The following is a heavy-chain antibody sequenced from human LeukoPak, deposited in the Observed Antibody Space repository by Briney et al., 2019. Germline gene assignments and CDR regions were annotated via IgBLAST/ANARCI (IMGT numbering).Heavy chain of an antibody. V-gene: IGHV3-30-3*01. CDR1: GFTFSSYA. CDR3: ARDTTDIVVVPAAYSNYYYYYMDV. CDR2: ISYDGSNK. Sequence: GGSLRLSCAASGFTFSSYAMHWVRQAPGKGLEWVAVISYDGSNKYYADSVKGRFTISRDNSKNTLYLQMNSLRAEDTAVYYCARDTTDIVVVPAAYSNYYYYYMDVWGKGTTVTVSS. D-gene: IGHD2-2*01. J-gene: IGHJ6*03.